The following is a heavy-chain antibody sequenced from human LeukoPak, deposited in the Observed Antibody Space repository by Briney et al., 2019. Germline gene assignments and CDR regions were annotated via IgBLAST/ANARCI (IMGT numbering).Heavy chain of an antibody. D-gene: IGHD3-3*01. CDR1: GFTVSSNY. CDR2: IYSGGST. V-gene: IGHV3-66*01. CDR3: ARERYEVGHYYYYGMDV. Sequence: PGGSLGLSCAASGFTVSSNYMSWVRQAPGRGLEWVSVIYSGGSTYYADSVKGRFTISRDNSKNTLYLQMNSLRAEDTAVYYCARERYEVGHYYYYGMDVWGQGTTVTVSS. J-gene: IGHJ6*02.